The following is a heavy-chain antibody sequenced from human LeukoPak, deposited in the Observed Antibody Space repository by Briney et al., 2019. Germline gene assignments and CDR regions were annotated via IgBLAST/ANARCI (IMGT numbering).Heavy chain of an antibody. CDR3: TREAAAGIDY. CDR1: GFTFSTYW. V-gene: IGHV3-7*01. Sequence: GGSLRLSCAASGFTFSTYWMSWVRQAPGMGLEWVANIKQDGSGKYYLDSVKGRFTISRDNAKNSLYLQMNSLRAEDTAVYFCTREAAAGIDYWGQGTLVTVSS. D-gene: IGHD6-13*01. J-gene: IGHJ4*02. CDR2: IKQDGSGK.